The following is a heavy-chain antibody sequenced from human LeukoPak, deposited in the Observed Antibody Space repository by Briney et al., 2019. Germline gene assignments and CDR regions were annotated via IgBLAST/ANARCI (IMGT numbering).Heavy chain of an antibody. D-gene: IGHD2-21*02. Sequence: GGSLRLSCAASGFTFRRHAMSWVRQAPGKGLEWVSGISGSGGSTYYADSVKGRFTISRDNSKNTLYLQMKSLRAEDTAVYYCAKAYCGGDCYSGVDFFDYWGQGTLVTVSS. J-gene: IGHJ4*02. V-gene: IGHV3-23*01. CDR3: AKAYCGGDCYSGVDFFDY. CDR1: GFTFRRHA. CDR2: ISGSGGST.